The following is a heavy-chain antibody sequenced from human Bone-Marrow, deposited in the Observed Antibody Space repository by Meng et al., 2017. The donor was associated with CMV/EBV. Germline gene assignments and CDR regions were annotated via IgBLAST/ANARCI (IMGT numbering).Heavy chain of an antibody. CDR2: INHSGST. D-gene: IGHD1-26*01. Sequence: SETLSLTCAVYGGSFSGYYWSWIRQPPGKGLEWIGEINHSGSTNYNPSLKSRVTISVDTSKNQFSLKLSSVTAADTAVYYCARGRPRGSYHRRICYFDYWGQGTLVTVPS. CDR3: ARGRPRGSYHRRICYFDY. J-gene: IGHJ4*02. CDR1: GGSFSGYY. V-gene: IGHV4-34*01.